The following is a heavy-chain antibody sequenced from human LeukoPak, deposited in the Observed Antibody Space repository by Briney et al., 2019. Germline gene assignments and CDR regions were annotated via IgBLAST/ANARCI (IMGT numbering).Heavy chain of an antibody. CDR2: IIPIFGTA. Sequence: SVKVSCKASGCTFSSYAISWVRQAPGQGLEWMGGIIPIFGTANYAQKFQGRVTITADESTSTAYMELSSLRSEDTAVYYCAVTYYYDSSGYFGGRRYYYYYYMDVWGKGTTVTISS. V-gene: IGHV1-69*01. CDR3: AVTYYYDSSGYFGGRRYYYYYYMDV. J-gene: IGHJ6*03. D-gene: IGHD3-22*01. CDR1: GCTFSSYA.